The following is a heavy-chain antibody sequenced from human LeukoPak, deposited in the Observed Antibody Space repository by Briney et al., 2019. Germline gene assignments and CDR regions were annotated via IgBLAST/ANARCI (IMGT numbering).Heavy chain of an antibody. Sequence: GASVKVSCKASGGTFSSYAISWVRQAPGQGLEWMGGIIPIFGTANYAQKFQGRVTITTDESTSTAYMELSSLRSEDTAVYYCAIRYSSSWLEFYYYYMDVWGKGTTVTVSS. D-gene: IGHD6-13*01. CDR3: AIRYSSSWLEFYYYYMDV. CDR2: IIPIFGTA. V-gene: IGHV1-69*05. CDR1: GGTFSSYA. J-gene: IGHJ6*03.